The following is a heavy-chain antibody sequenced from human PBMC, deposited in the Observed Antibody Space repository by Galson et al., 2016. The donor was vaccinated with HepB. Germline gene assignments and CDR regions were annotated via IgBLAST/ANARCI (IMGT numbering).Heavy chain of an antibody. CDR3: ARGQGGGYYFDS. D-gene: IGHD2-15*01. Sequence: SCKASGYTFNNFPMIWVRQAPGQGLEWMGWINTNTGDTRYAQDFIGRFVFSLDTSVSTAYLQISSLKAEGTAVYYCARGQGGGYYFDSWGQGSLVTVSS. V-gene: IGHV7-4-1*02. CDR1: GYTFNNFP. CDR2: INTNTGDT. J-gene: IGHJ4*02.